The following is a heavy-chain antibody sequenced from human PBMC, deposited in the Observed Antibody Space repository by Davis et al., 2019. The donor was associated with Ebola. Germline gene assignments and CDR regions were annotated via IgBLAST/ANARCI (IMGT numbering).Heavy chain of an antibody. CDR1: GFSFNSYW. D-gene: IGHD5-12*01. CDR2: VKHGGSET. Sequence: GESLKISCAASGFSFNSYWMSWVRQAPGKGLEWVANVKHGGSETYYVDSVKGRFTISRDNAKNSLYLQMNSLRDEDTAVYYCARPPLYSGYDGGVYWGQGTLVTVSS. J-gene: IGHJ4*02. V-gene: IGHV3-7*01. CDR3: ARPPLYSGYDGGVY.